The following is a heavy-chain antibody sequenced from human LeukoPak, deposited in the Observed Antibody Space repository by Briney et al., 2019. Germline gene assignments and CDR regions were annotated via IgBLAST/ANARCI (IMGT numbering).Heavy chain of an antibody. Sequence: SQTLSLTCAISGDTVSSEGAAWNWIRQSQWRGLEWLGRTYYRSKCYTVYLESGQGRITINPDTSKNQLSLQLHPVTPEDTAVYYCARDRGNGWNHPAAWGQGARVTASS. V-gene: IGHV6-1*01. CDR1: GDTVSSEGAA. D-gene: IGHD6-19*01. J-gene: IGHJ5*02. CDR2: TYYRSKCYT. CDR3: ARDRGNGWNHPAA.